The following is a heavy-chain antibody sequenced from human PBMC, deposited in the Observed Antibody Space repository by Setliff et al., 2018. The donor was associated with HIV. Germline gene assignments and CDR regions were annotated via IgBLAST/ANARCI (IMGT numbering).Heavy chain of an antibody. CDR3: ARGAYIKMNYCFDY. CDR2: ISYTGST. D-gene: IGHD3-16*01. V-gene: IGHV4-59*01. J-gene: IGHJ4*02. Sequence: PSETLSLTCTVSGVSIENNFWSWFRQPPGKGLEWIGYISYTGSTNYDPSLKSRLTIVADTSKCQFSLKLTSVTAADTAVYYCARGAYIKMNYCFDYWGRGTLVTVSS. CDR1: GVSIENNF.